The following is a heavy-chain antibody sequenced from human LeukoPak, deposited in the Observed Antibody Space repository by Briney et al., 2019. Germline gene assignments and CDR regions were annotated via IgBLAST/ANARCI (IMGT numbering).Heavy chain of an antibody. D-gene: IGHD3-3*01. CDR2: ISGNGGST. V-gene: IGHV3-64D*09. CDR1: GFTFSRYP. Sequence: GGSLRLSCSASGFTFSRYPMHWVRQAPGKGLEYVSAISGNGGSTYYADSVKGRFTISRDNSKNTPYLQMSSLRTEDTAIYYCVKAQYDFWSGLDYWGQGTLVTVSS. J-gene: IGHJ4*02. CDR3: VKAQYDFWSGLDY.